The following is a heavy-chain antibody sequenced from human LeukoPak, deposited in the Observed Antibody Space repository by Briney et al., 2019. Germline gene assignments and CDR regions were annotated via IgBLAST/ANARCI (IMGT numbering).Heavy chain of an antibody. D-gene: IGHD3-22*01. V-gene: IGHV4-4*07. Sequence: SETLSLTCTVSGGSISSYYWSWIRQPAGKGLEWIGRIYTSGSTNYNPSLKSRVTISVDTSKNQFSLKLSSVTAADTAVYYCARGRSGYYSRGGELDYWGQGTLVTVSS. CDR2: IYTSGST. CDR3: ARGRSGYYSRGGELDY. CDR1: GGSISSYY. J-gene: IGHJ4*02.